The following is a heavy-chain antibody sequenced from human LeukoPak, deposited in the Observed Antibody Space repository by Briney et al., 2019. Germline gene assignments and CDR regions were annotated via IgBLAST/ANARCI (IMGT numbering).Heavy chain of an antibody. CDR3: ARIGSGSYFDKYYFDY. J-gene: IGHJ4*02. D-gene: IGHD1-26*01. Sequence: GESLKISCKGSGYSFTSYWNGWVRQMPGKGLEWMGISYPGDSDTRYSPSFQGQVTISADKSISTAYLQWSSLKASDTAMYYCARIGSGSYFDKYYFDYWGQGTLVTVSS. CDR1: GYSFTSYW. V-gene: IGHV5-51*01. CDR2: SYPGDSDT.